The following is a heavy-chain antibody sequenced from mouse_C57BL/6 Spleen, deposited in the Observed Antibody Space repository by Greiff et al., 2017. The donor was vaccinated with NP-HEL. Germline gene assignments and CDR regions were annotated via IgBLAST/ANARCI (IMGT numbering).Heavy chain of an antibody. D-gene: IGHD1-1*01. CDR3: ARMDTTVGFDD. CDR2: INPGSGGT. CDR1: GYAFTNYL. V-gene: IGHV1-54*01. Sequence: VQLQQSGAELVRPGTSVKVSCKASGYAFTNYLIEWVKQRPGQGLEWIGVINPGSGGTNYNEKFKGKATLTADKSSSTAYMQLSSLTSEDSAVHFCARMDTTVGFDDWGQGTTLTVSS. J-gene: IGHJ2*01.